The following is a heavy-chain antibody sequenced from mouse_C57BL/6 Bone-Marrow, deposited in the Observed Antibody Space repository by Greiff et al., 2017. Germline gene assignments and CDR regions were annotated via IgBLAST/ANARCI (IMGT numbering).Heavy chain of an antibody. CDR3: ARPYYSNYWYFDV. CDR1: GYTFTSYW. D-gene: IGHD2-5*01. CDR2: IYPGSGGT. J-gene: IGHJ1*03. V-gene: IGHV1-55*01. Sequence: QVQLQQPGAELVKPGASVKMSCKASGYTFTSYWITWVKQRPGQGLEWIGDIYPGSGGTNYNEKFKSKATLTVDPSSSTAYMQLGSLTSEDSAVYYCARPYYSNYWYFDVWGTGTTVTVSS.